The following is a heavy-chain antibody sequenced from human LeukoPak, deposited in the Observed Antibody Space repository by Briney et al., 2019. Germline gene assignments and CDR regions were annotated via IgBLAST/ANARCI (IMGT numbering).Heavy chain of an antibody. J-gene: IGHJ6*02. CDR2: IYYSGST. Sequence: SETLSLTCTVSGGSVSSYYWSWIRQPPGKGLEWIGYIYYSGSTNYNPSLKSRVTISVDTSKNQFSLKLSSVTAADTAVYCCARGPTTRSVVVVAAISQDYYYGMDVWGQGTTVTVSS. CDR1: GGSVSSYY. D-gene: IGHD2-15*01. CDR3: ARGPTTRSVVVVAAISQDYYYGMDV. V-gene: IGHV4-59*08.